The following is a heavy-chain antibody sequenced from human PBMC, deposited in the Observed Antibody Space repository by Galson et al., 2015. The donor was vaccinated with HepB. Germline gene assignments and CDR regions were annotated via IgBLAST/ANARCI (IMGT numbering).Heavy chain of an antibody. CDR2: IGHSVSNI. D-gene: IGHD6-19*01. J-gene: IGHJ4*02. CDR1: GFTLSNYN. Sequence: LRLSCAAAGFTLSNYNMNWVRQAPGKGLEWVSYIGHSVSNIYYADSVKGRFTISRDSAKNSLYLQVNSPRAEDTAVYYCARTQWLAIDNWGQGILVTVSS. V-gene: IGHV3-48*01. CDR3: ARTQWLAIDN.